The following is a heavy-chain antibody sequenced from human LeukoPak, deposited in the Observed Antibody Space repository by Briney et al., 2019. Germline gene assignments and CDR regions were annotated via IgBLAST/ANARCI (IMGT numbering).Heavy chain of an antibody. J-gene: IGHJ4*02. D-gene: IGHD3-10*01. Sequence: GGSLRLSCAASGFTFSSYAMHWVRQAPGKGLEWVAVISYDGSNKYYADSVKGRFTISRDNSKNTLYLQMNSLRAEDTAVYYCARDFTMVRRVIQTPDYWGQGTLVTVSS. CDR2: ISYDGSNK. CDR3: ARDFTMVRRVIQTPDY. CDR1: GFTFSSYA. V-gene: IGHV3-30*04.